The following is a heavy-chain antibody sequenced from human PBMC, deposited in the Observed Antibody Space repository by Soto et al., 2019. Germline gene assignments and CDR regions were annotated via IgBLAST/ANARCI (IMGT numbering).Heavy chain of an antibody. CDR3: AAGEASSRNLAPYYLDF. J-gene: IGHJ4*02. V-gene: IGHV4-59*01. Sequence: SETLSLTCTVSGSSMRNYFWTWIRQPPGKGLEWIGYIHYSGTTSFFPSYNPSLRGRVTISEDTSKNQFSLKLLSVTTADTAVYFCAAGEASSRNLAPYYLDFWGQGTLVTVSS. CDR1: GSSMRNYF. D-gene: IGHD6-13*01. CDR2: IHYSGTT.